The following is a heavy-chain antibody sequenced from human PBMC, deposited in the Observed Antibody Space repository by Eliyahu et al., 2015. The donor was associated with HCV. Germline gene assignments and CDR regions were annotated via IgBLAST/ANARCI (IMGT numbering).Heavy chain of an antibody. Sequence: SYWMHWVRQAPGKGLVWVSRIDSDGSSTNYADSVKGRFTISRDNAKNTLYLQMNSLRAEDTAVYYCARESADDYGMDVWGQGTTVTVSS. J-gene: IGHJ6*02. V-gene: IGHV3-74*01. CDR1: SYW. CDR2: IDSDGSST. CDR3: ARESADDYGMDV.